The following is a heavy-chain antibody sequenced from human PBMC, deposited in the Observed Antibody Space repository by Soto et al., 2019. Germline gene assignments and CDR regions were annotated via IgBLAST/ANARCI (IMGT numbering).Heavy chain of an antibody. CDR3: ARGILVSWFDP. V-gene: IGHV4-34*01. J-gene: IGHJ5*02. D-gene: IGHD2-2*01. CDR1: GGSFSGYY. Sequence: SETLSLTCAVYGGSFSGYYWSWVRQPPGKGLEWIGEINHSGSTNYNPSLKSRVTISVDTSKNQFSLKLSSVTAADTAVYYCARGILVSWFDPWGQGTLVTVSS. CDR2: INHSGST.